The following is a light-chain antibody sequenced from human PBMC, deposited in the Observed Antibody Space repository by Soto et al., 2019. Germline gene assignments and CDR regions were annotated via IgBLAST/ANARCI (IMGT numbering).Light chain of an antibody. Sequence: SYELTQPPSVSVSPGQTASITCSGDKLGDKYACWYQQKPGQSPVLVIYQDSKRPSGIPERFSGSNSGNTATLTISGTQAMDEADYYCQAWDSSKDVVFGGATKLTVL. J-gene: IGLJ2*01. CDR2: QDS. CDR1: KLGDKY. CDR3: QAWDSSKDVV. V-gene: IGLV3-1*01.